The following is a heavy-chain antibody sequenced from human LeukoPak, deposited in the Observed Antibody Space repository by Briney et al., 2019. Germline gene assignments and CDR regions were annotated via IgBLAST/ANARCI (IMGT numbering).Heavy chain of an antibody. CDR3: ASLSRDLTGELFDY. CDR2: TNWNGGST. CDR1: GFTFDDYG. D-gene: IGHD7-27*01. V-gene: IGHV3-20*04. J-gene: IGHJ4*02. Sequence: GGSLRLSCAASGFTFDDYGMSWVRQAPGKGLEWVSGTNWNGGSTGYADSVKGRFTISRDNAKNSLYLQMNSLRAEDTAVYYCASLSRDLTGELFDYWGQGTLVTVSS.